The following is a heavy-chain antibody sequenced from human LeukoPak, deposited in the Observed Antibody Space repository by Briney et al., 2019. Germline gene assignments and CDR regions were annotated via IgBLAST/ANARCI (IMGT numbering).Heavy chain of an antibody. D-gene: IGHD3-3*01. J-gene: IGHJ4*02. CDR1: VGSFSGYY. Sequence: SETLSLTCAVYVGSFSGYYWSWIRQPPGKGLEWIGEINHSGSTNYNPSLKSRVTISVDTSKNQFSLKLCSVTAADTAVYYCARVYYDFWCGPVDYWGQGTLVTVFS. CDR3: ARVYYDFWCGPVDY. CDR2: INHSGST. V-gene: IGHV4-34*01.